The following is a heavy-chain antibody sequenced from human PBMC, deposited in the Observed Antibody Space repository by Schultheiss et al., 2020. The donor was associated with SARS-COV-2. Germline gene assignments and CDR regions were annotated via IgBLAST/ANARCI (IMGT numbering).Heavy chain of an antibody. J-gene: IGHJ4*02. CDR3: TTRLVGATLLGGDY. Sequence: GGSLRLSCAASGFTFRNAWMTWVRQAPGKGLEWVGRIQSKIAVGTTDYAAPVKDRFTISRDDSKNTLYLQMNSLRTEDTAVYYCTTRLVGATLLGGDYWGQGTLVTVSS. CDR2: IQSKIAVGTT. CDR1: GFTFRNAW. D-gene: IGHD1-26*01. V-gene: IGHV3-15*01.